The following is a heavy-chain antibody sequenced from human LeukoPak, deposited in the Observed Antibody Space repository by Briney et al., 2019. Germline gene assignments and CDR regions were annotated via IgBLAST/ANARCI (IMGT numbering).Heavy chain of an antibody. CDR2: IVPIFGTA. D-gene: IGHD3-10*01. CDR3: ARDDTMVRGMHN. CDR1: GGTFSTYA. J-gene: IGHJ4*03. V-gene: IGHV1-69*13. Sequence: SGKVSCKPSGGTFSTYAITWVRQAPGQGLECMRGIVPIFGTANYAQKFPCRVTITEDESTSTAYIELNSLRPEDTAVYYCARDDTMVRGMHNWGQGTLVTVSS.